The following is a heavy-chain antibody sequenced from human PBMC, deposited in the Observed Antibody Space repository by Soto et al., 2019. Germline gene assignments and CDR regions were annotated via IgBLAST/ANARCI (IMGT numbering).Heavy chain of an antibody. Sequence: EVQLLESGGGLVQPGGSLRLSCAASGFTFSSYAMSWVRQAPGEGLEGVSAISGSGGSTYYAYSVKGRFTISRDNSKNTLYLQMNSLRAEDTAVYYCAKPYYDILTGYYNWGQGTMVTVS. J-gene: IGHJ4*02. D-gene: IGHD3-9*01. V-gene: IGHV3-23*01. CDR2: ISGSGGST. CDR1: GFTFSSYA. CDR3: AKPYYDILTGYYN.